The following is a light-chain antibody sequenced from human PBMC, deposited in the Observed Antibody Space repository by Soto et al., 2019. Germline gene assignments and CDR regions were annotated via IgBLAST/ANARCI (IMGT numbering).Light chain of an antibody. CDR2: GAS. V-gene: IGKV3-20*01. CDR3: QQYGRSPFT. Sequence: EIVLTQSPGTLSLSPGERATLSCRASQTMRSSHLAWYQQKPGQAPRLLIYGASTRATGIPERFSGSGSGTDFTLTISRLEPEDFAVYYCQQYGRSPFTFGPGTKVDIK. J-gene: IGKJ3*01. CDR1: QTMRSSH.